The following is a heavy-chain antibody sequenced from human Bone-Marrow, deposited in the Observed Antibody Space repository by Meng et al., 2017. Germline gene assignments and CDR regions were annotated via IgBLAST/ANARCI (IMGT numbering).Heavy chain of an antibody. CDR1: GYTFTADY. CDR2: ISAYNGNT. CDR3: ARDGRNSGSNTAIDY. Sequence: QVQLVQSGAELKKPGASGRVSCKSSGYTFTADYIHWVRQAPGQGLEWMGWISAYNGNTNYAQKLQGRVTMTTDTSTSTAYMELRSLRSDDTAVYYCARDGRNSGSNTAIDYWGQGTLVTVSS. D-gene: IGHD1-26*01. J-gene: IGHJ4*02. V-gene: IGHV1-18*04.